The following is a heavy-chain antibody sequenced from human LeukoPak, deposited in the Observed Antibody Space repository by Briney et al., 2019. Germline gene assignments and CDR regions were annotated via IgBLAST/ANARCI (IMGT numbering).Heavy chain of an antibody. D-gene: IGHD6-19*01. Sequence: GGSLSLSGAASGLIVSSNYMGWVGKAPGKGLGWVSVIFSSGSTYYADSVKGRFTISRDNSKNTLYLQMNSLRAEDTAVYFCAREGYTNGWYRNWGQGTLVTVSS. J-gene: IGHJ4*02. V-gene: IGHV3-53*01. CDR3: AREGYTNGWYRN. CDR2: IFSSGST. CDR1: GLIVSSNY.